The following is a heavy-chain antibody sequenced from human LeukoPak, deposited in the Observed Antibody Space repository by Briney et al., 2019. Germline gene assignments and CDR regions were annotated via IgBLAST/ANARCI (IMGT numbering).Heavy chain of an antibody. V-gene: IGHV4-38-2*02. Sequence: PSETLSLTCTVSGYSISSGYYWGWIRQPPGKGLEWIGSIYHSGSTYYNPSLKSRVTISVDTSKNQFSLKLSSVTAADTAVYYCARDRGVAGTFDYWGQGTLVTVSS. CDR3: ARDRGVAGTFDY. J-gene: IGHJ4*02. CDR1: GYSISSGYY. CDR2: IYHSGST. D-gene: IGHD6-19*01.